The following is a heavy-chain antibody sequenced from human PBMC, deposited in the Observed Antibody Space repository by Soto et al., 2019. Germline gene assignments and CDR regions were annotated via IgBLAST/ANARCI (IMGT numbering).Heavy chain of an antibody. CDR3: SRDQEAVAGIYYYYYYGMDV. V-gene: IGHV3-74*01. Sequence: PGGSLRLSCVVSGFTFSSYWMHWVRQAPGEGLVWVSSINNEGSATSYADSVKGRFTISRDNAKNTLYLQMNSLRAEDTAVYYCSRDQEAVAGIYYYYYYGMDVWGQGTTVTVSS. CDR2: INNEGSAT. J-gene: IGHJ6*02. D-gene: IGHD6-19*01. CDR1: GFTFSSYW.